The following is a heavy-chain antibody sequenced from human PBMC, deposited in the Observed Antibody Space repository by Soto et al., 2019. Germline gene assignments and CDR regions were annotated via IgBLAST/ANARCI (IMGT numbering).Heavy chain of an antibody. CDR1: GFTFSSYW. CDR3: ARGEDCSGGSCYGPSNPYYYYGMDV. V-gene: IGHV3-7*03. J-gene: IGHJ6*02. D-gene: IGHD2-15*01. CDR2: IKQDGSEK. Sequence: GGSLRLSCAASGFTFSSYWMSWVRQSPGKGLEWVANIKQDGSEKYYVDSVKGRFTISRDNAKNSLYLQMNSLRAEDTAVYYCARGEDCSGGSCYGPSNPYYYYGMDVWGQGTTVTVSS.